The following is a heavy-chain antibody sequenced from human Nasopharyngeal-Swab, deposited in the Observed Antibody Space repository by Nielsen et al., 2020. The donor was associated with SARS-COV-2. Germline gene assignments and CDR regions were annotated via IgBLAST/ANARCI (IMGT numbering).Heavy chain of an antibody. V-gene: IGHV3-23*01. CDR2: ITGSGGTT. Sequence: GGSLRLFCAASGFTFSTYIMSWVRQAPGKGLEWVSAITGSGGTTTYAESVKGRFTISRDNSKNTLYLQMNSLRAEDTAIYYCAKHKVSCGGDCYTIPDYWGQGTLVTVSS. D-gene: IGHD2-21*01. CDR3: AKHKVSCGGDCYTIPDY. CDR1: GFTFSTYI. J-gene: IGHJ4*02.